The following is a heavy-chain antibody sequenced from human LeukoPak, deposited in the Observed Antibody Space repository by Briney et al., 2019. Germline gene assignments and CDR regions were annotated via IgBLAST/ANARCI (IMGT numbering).Heavy chain of an antibody. V-gene: IGHV4-34*10. J-gene: IGHJ1*01. D-gene: IGHD6-13*01. CDR1: GGSFSGHY. Sequence: PSETLSLTCAVHGGSFSGHYWSWIRQPSGKGLEWIGEITHTGSTNYNPSLMSRVTMSVDTSKNQFSLKLSSVTAADTAVYYCARDDGSSWYSEYFQHWGQGTLVTVSS. CDR3: ARDDGSSWYSEYFQH. CDR2: ITHTGST.